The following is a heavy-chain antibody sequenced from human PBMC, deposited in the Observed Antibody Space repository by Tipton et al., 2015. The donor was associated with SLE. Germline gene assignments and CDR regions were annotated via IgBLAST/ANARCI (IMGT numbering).Heavy chain of an antibody. CDR2: IWYDGSNK. CDR3: ARQDFWNDPFDY. CDR1: GFTFSSYG. Sequence: SLRLSCAASGFTFSSYGMHWVRQAPGKGLEWVAVIWYDGSNKYYADSVKGRFTISRDNSKNTLYLQMNSLRPDDTAVYYCARQDFWNDPFDYWGRGTLVTVSS. J-gene: IGHJ4*02. D-gene: IGHD1-1*01. V-gene: IGHV3-33*01.